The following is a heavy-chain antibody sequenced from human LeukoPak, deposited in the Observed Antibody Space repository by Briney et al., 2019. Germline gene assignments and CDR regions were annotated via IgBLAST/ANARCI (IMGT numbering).Heavy chain of an antibody. CDR2: ISSSSGSI. J-gene: IGHJ3*02. CDR3: ARGGSYYNEAFDI. CDR1: GFTFSSYS. V-gene: IGHV3-48*01. Sequence: GGSLRLSCAASGFTFSSYSMNWVPQAPGKGLECASYISSSSGSIYYADSVKGRFTISRDNAKNSLSLQMNRLRAEDTAVYYCARGGSYYNEAFDIWGQGTMVTVSS. D-gene: IGHD3-10*01.